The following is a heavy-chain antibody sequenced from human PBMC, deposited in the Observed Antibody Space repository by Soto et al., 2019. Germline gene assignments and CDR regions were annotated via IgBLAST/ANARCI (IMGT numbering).Heavy chain of an antibody. D-gene: IGHD6-13*01. CDR2: IYYSGST. CDR1: GGSISSSSYY. CDR3: ARHRAIEYSSSWYQYGMDV. V-gene: IGHV4-39*01. Sequence: QLQLQESGPGLVKPSETLSLTCTVSGGSISSSSYYWGWIRQPPGKGLEWIGSIYYSGSTYYNPSLKSRVTISVDTSKNQFSLKLSSVTAADTAVYYCARHRAIEYSSSWYQYGMDVWGQGTTVTVSS. J-gene: IGHJ6*02.